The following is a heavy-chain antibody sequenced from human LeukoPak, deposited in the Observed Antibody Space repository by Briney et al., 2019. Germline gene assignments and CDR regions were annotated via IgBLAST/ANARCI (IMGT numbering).Heavy chain of an antibody. CDR3: ARDYGPYYYGSGSYGVDH. CDR2: INSDASST. V-gene: IGHV3-74*01. Sequence: GGSLRLSCAVSGFTFSTYWMHWVRQAPGKGLVWVSRINSDASSTSYADSVRGRFTISRDNAKNTLYLQMDSPRAEDTAVYYCARDYGPYYYGSGSYGVDHWRPGTMVTVSS. J-gene: IGHJ5*02. D-gene: IGHD3-10*01. CDR1: GFTFSTYW.